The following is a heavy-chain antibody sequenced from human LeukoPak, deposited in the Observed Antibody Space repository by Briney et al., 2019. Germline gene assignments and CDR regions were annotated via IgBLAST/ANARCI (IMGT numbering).Heavy chain of an antibody. CDR1: GFTFSRYA. V-gene: IGHV3-64D*09. D-gene: IGHD3-3*01. CDR3: VKAYYDFWSAYANWFDP. Sequence: GGSLRLSCSASGFTFSRYAMHWVRQAPGKGLEHVSVISSNGGSTYYADSVKGRLTISRDNSKNTLYLQMSSLRAEDTAVYYCVKAYYDFWSAYANWFDPWGQGTLVTVSS. J-gene: IGHJ5*02. CDR2: ISSNGGST.